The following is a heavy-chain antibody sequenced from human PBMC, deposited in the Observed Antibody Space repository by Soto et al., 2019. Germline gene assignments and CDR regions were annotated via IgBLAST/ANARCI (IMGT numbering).Heavy chain of an antibody. J-gene: IGHJ5*02. Sequence: QLQLQESGSGLVKPSQTLSLTCAVSGGSISSGGYSWGWIRQPPGKGLEWIGYIYHSVSTYYNPSIRGRVTISVDRSKNQFSQKMSSVTAADTAVYYCARVPSPWGQGTLVTVSS. CDR3: ARVPSP. CDR1: GGSISSGGYS. CDR2: IYHSVST. V-gene: IGHV4-30-2*01.